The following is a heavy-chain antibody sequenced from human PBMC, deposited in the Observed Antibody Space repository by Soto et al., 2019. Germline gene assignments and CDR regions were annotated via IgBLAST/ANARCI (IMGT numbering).Heavy chain of an antibody. Sequence: QVQLVQSGAEVKKPGSSVKVSCKASGGTFSRYAISWVRQAPGQGLEWMGGITPMFGTANYAQKFQGRVTITADESTSTVHMELRRLSSEDPAVYYCAQTLGSAVAGPGRFDLWGRGTLVIVSS. V-gene: IGHV1-69*12. D-gene: IGHD6-19*01. CDR2: ITPMFGTA. CDR1: GGTFSRYA. J-gene: IGHJ2*01. CDR3: AQTLGSAVAGPGRFDL.